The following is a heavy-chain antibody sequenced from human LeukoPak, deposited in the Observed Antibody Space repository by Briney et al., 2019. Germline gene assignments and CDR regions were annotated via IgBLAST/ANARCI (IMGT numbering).Heavy chain of an antibody. CDR1: GYTFTSYG. Sequence: ASVKVSFKASGYTFTSYGISWVRQAPGQGREWMGWISAYNGNTNYAQKLQGRVTMTTDTSTSTAYMDLRSLRSDDTAVYYCASSYFDILTGYSIRDYYGMDVWGQGTTVTVSS. CDR3: ASSYFDILTGYSIRDYYGMDV. CDR2: ISAYNGNT. J-gene: IGHJ6*02. V-gene: IGHV1-18*01. D-gene: IGHD3-9*01.